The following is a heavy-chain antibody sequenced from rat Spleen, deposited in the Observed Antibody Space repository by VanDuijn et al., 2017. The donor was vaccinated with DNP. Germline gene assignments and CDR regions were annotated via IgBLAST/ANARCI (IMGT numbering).Heavy chain of an antibody. CDR3: TRYYDSFDY. CDR1: GFTFSNSG. V-gene: IGHV5-46*01. D-gene: IGHD1-1*01. Sequence: EVQLVESGGGLVQPGRSMKLSCTASGFTFSNSGMAWVRQAPGKGLEWVASINTDGGSTYYPDSVKGRFTISRDNAENTVYLQMNSLRSEDTATYYCTRYYDSFDYWGQGVMVTVSS. J-gene: IGHJ2*01. CDR2: INTDGGST.